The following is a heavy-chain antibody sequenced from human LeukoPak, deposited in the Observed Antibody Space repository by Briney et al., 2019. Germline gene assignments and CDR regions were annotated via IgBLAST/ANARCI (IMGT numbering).Heavy chain of an antibody. CDR1: GYSFTSYW. CDR3: ARHGSVGRGFIAVVPFQH. V-gene: IGHV5-51*01. J-gene: IGHJ1*01. CDR2: IYPGDSDT. Sequence: GESLEISCKGSGYSFTSYWIGWVRQMPGKGLEWMGIIYPGDSDTRYSPSFQGQVTITADKSISTAYLQWSSLKASDTAMYYCARHGSVGRGFIAVVPFQHWGQGTLVTVSS. D-gene: IGHD6-19*01.